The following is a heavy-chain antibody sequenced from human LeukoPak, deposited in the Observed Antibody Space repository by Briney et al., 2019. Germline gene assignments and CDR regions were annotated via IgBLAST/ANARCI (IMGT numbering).Heavy chain of an antibody. CDR3: ATELLYDAFDI. CDR1: GFTFSNAW. J-gene: IGHJ3*02. D-gene: IGHD3-10*01. Sequence: GGSLRLSCAASGFTFSNAWMSWVRQAPGKGLEWVGRIKSKTDGGTTDYAAPVKGRFTFSRDDSKNTLYLQMNSLKTEDTAVYYCATELLYDAFDIWGQGTMVTVSS. V-gene: IGHV3-15*01. CDR2: IKSKTDGGTT.